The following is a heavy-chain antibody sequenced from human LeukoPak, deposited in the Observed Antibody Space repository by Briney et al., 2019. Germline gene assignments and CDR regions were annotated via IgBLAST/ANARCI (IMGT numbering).Heavy chain of an antibody. CDR3: ARSPGLAARRGTTLDY. J-gene: IGHJ4*02. Sequence: PGGSLRLSCAASGFTFSSYAMHWVRQAPGKGLEWVAVISYDGSNKYYADSVKGRFTISRDNSKNTLSLQMNSLRAEDTAVYYGARSPGLAARRGTTLDYWGQGTLVTVSS. D-gene: IGHD6-6*01. CDR2: ISYDGSNK. CDR1: GFTFSSYA. V-gene: IGHV3-30-3*01.